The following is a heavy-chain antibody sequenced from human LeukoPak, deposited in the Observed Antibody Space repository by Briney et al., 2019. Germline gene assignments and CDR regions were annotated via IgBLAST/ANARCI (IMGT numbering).Heavy chain of an antibody. CDR2: ISSTGKTI. V-gene: IGHV3-11*04. CDR1: GFTFSDYY. CDR3: AKDILMVVTPGY. Sequence: ETGGSLRLSCAASGFTFSDYYMSWIRQAPGKGLEWVSYISSTGKTIYYADPVKGRFTISRDNAENSLYLQMNGLRADDTAVYYCAKDILMVVTPGYWGQGTLVTVSS. J-gene: IGHJ4*02. D-gene: IGHD4-23*01.